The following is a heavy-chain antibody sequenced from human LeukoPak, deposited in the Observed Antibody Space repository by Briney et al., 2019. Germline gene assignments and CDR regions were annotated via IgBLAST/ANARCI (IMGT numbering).Heavy chain of an antibody. V-gene: IGHV3-53*01. CDR2: IFTGGGT. CDR3: TRSGYRHPYHFDS. D-gene: IGHD3-22*01. Sequence: GSLRLSCAVSGFSVRTNFMSWVRPAPGKGLEWVSVIFTGGGTDHADSVKGRFTISRDNSKNTLSLQMNSLRAEDTAIYYCTRSGYRHPYHFDSWGQGTLVTVSS. CDR1: GFSVRTNF. J-gene: IGHJ4*02.